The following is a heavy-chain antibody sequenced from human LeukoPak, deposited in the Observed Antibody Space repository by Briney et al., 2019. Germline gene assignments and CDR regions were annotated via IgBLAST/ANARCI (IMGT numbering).Heavy chain of an antibody. Sequence: GGSPRLSCSASGFTFSSFAMHWVRQAPGKGLEYVAAISRNGGSTYYADSVKGRFTISRDNSKNTLYLQMNDLRAEDTAVYYCARPSIAVAGYFDFWGQGTLVTVSS. CDR2: ISRNGGST. V-gene: IGHV3-64*04. J-gene: IGHJ4*02. D-gene: IGHD6-19*01. CDR3: ARPSIAVAGYFDF. CDR1: GFTFSSFA.